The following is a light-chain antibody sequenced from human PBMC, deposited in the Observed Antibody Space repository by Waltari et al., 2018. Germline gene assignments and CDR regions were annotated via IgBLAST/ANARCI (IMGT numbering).Light chain of an antibody. J-gene: IGKJ4*01. CDR3: QQRVHWPPLT. Sequence: ETVLTQSPATLSLSPGERATLSCRASQSVNNYLAWYQQTPGQAPRLLIYDASNRATGIPDRFSGSGSGTDFTLTISSLEPEDFAVYFCQQRVHWPPLTFGGGTKVEMK. CDR2: DAS. V-gene: IGKV3-11*01. CDR1: QSVNNY.